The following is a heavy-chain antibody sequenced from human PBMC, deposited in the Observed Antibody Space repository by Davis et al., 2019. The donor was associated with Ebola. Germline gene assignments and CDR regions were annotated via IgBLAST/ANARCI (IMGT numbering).Heavy chain of an antibody. Sequence: MPSETLSLTCTVSGGSISSGGYYWSWIRQHPGKGLEWIGYIYYSGSTYYNPSLKSRVTISVDTSKNQFSLKLSSVTAADTAVYYCARGGYRYCSSTSCYRRTNWFDPWGQGTLVTVSS. J-gene: IGHJ5*02. D-gene: IGHD2-2*02. V-gene: IGHV4-31*03. CDR3: ARGGYRYCSSTSCYRRTNWFDP. CDR2: IYYSGST. CDR1: GGSISSGGYY.